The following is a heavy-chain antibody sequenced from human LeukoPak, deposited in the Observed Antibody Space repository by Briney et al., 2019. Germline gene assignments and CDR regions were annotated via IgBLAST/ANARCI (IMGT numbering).Heavy chain of an antibody. CDR3: ARPLMYYFGSETYYWFDP. CDR1: GFTFSSYE. CDR2: ISSSGSTI. Sequence: GGSLRLSCAASGFTFSSYEMNWVRQAPGKGLEWVSYISSSGSTIYYADSVKGRFTTSRDNAKNSLYLQMNSLRAEDTAMYYCARPLMYYFGSETYYWFDPWGQGTLVTVSS. V-gene: IGHV3-48*03. D-gene: IGHD3-10*01. J-gene: IGHJ5*02.